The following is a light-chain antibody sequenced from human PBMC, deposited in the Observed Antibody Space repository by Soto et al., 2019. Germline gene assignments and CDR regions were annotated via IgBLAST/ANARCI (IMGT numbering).Light chain of an antibody. CDR1: QSVSFSY. V-gene: IGKV3-20*01. Sequence: EIVLTQSPGTLSLSPGERATLSCWASQSVSFSYLAWYQQKPGQAPRLLIYGASSRAAGIPNRFSGSGSGTDFTFTISRLEPEDFAVYYCQQYGSSPGTFGQGTKLDIK. CDR3: QQYGSSPGT. CDR2: GAS. J-gene: IGKJ2*01.